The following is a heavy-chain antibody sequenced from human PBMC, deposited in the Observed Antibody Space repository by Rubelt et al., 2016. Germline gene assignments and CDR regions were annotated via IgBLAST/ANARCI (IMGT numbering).Heavy chain of an antibody. Sequence: QAPGKGLEWVAVVRFDGTRTYYADSVKGRFAVSRDNSKNTLYLQMSSLGADDTAVYYCGGWPIIATASTYEYWGQGTLVTVSS. J-gene: IGHJ1*01. V-gene: IGHV3-30*09. CDR2: VRFDGTRT. CDR3: GGWPIIATASTYEY. D-gene: IGHD2-21*02.